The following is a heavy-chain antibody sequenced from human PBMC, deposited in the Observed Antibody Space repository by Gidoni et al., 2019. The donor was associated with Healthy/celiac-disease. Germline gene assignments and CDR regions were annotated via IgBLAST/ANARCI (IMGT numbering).Heavy chain of an antibody. D-gene: IGHD3-10*01. Sequence: EVQLVESGGGLVKPGGSLRLSCAASGFTFSNARMSWVRQDPGKGLGWVCRIKSKTDGGTTDYAAPVKGRFTISRDDSKNTLYLQMNSLKTEDTAVYYCTTGGYGFGELDFYYYGMDVWGQGTTVTVSS. V-gene: IGHV3-15*01. CDR1: GFTFSNAR. J-gene: IGHJ6*02. CDR2: IKSKTDGGTT. CDR3: TTGGYGFGELDFYYYGMDV.